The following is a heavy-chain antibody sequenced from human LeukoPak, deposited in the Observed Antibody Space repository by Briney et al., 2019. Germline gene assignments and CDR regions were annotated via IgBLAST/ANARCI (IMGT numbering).Heavy chain of an antibody. Sequence: PSETLSLTCTVSGGSISSYYWSWIRQPPGKGLEWIGYIYYSGSTNYNPSLKSRVTISVDTSKNQFSLKLSSVTAADTAVYYCAGQRAAPDAFDIWGQGTVVTVSP. J-gene: IGHJ3*02. V-gene: IGHV4-59*08. CDR2: IYYSGST. D-gene: IGHD6-13*01. CDR3: AGQRAAPDAFDI. CDR1: GGSISSYY.